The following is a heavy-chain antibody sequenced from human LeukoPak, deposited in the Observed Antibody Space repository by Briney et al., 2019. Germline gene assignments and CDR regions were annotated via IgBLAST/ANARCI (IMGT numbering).Heavy chain of an antibody. J-gene: IGHJ4*02. CDR1: CYTFSSYG. CDR3: ARQVDTSMALPDY. V-gene: IGHV1-18*01. D-gene: IGHD5-18*01. CDR2: ISAYNGNT. Sequence: ASLKVSCKASCYTFSSYGISWVRQAPGQRLEWMGWISAYNGNTNYAQKHPGRVTMHTDTSTSTAYMELRSLRSDDTAIYYCARQVDTSMALPDYWDQGTLVTVSS.